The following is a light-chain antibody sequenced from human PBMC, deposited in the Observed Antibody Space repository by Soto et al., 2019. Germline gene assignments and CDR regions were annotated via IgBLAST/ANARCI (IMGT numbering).Light chain of an antibody. CDR1: QSVSSSY. CDR3: QQYGSSPWT. V-gene: IGKV3-20*01. J-gene: IGKJ1*01. CDR2: GAS. Sequence: EIVLTQSPGTLSLSPGERATLSCRASQSVSSSYLAWYQQKPGQAPRLLIYGASSRATGIPDRFSDSGSGTDFTLTIRRLEPEDFAVYYCQQYGSSPWTFGQGTKVEIK.